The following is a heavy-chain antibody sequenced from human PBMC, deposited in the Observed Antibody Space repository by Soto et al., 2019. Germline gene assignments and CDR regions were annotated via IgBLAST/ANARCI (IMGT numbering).Heavy chain of an antibody. V-gene: IGHV4-30-2*01. D-gene: IGHD2-2*01. CDR1: GGSISTGGYY. CDR3: ARAARGYCISTSCYLDY. CDR2: IYHSGST. Sequence: SETLSLTCTVSGGSISTGGYYWSWIRQPPGKGLEWIGYIYHSGSTYYNPSLKSRVTISVDRSKNQFSLKLSSVTAADTAVYYCARAARGYCISTSCYLDYWGQGTLVTVSS. J-gene: IGHJ4*02.